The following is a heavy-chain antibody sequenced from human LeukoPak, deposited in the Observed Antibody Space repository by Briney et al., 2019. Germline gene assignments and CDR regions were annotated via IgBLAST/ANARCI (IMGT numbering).Heavy chain of an antibody. V-gene: IGHV4-34*01. Sequence: SETLSLTCAVYGGSFSGYYWSWIRQPPGKGLEWIGEINHSGSTNYNPSLKSRVTISVDTSKNQFSLKLSSVTAADTAVYYCARVRYYYDSSTPADFDYWGQGTLSPSPQ. D-gene: IGHD3-22*01. CDR2: INHSGST. CDR1: GGSFSGYY. J-gene: IGHJ4*02. CDR3: ARVRYYYDSSTPADFDY.